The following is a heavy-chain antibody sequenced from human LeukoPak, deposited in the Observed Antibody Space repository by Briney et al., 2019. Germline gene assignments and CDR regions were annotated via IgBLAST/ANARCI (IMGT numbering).Heavy chain of an antibody. J-gene: IGHJ4*02. CDR2: IRYDGSNK. Sequence: PGGSLRLSCAASGFTFSSYDMHWVRQAPGKGLEWVAFIRYDGSNKYYADSVKGRFTISRDNSKNTLYLQMNSLRAEDTAVYYCAREGVDLYYFDYWGQGTLVTVSS. V-gene: IGHV3-30*02. D-gene: IGHD3-3*01. CDR1: GFTFSSYD. CDR3: AREGVDLYYFDY.